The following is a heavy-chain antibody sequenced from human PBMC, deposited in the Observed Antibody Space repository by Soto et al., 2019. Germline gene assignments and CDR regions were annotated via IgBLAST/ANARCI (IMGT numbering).Heavy chain of an antibody. CDR1: GYTFTSYA. Sequence: SSVKVSCKASGYTFTSYAMNWVRQAPGQGLEWMGWINTNTGNPTYAQGFTGRFVFSLDTSVSTAYLQICSLKAEGTAVYYCARGRPGIEARRVFFWFDPWGQGTLVTVSS. CDR3: ARGRPGIEARRVFFWFDP. V-gene: IGHV7-4-1*01. CDR2: INTNTGNP. J-gene: IGHJ5*02. D-gene: IGHD6-6*01.